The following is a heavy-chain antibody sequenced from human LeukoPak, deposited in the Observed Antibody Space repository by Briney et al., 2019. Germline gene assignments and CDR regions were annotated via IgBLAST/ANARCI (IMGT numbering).Heavy chain of an antibody. CDR3: ARGGVDSTGSTNYFDY. J-gene: IGHJ4*02. V-gene: IGHV5-51*01. Sequence: GESLKITCKGSGYTFANYWIGWVRPMPGKGLEWMGIIYPGDSDTRYSPSFQGQVTISADKSISSAYLQWTSLKPSDTAIYYCARGGVDSTGSTNYFDYGGQGTLVTVSS. D-gene: IGHD3-22*01. CDR1: GYTFANYW. CDR2: IYPGDSDT.